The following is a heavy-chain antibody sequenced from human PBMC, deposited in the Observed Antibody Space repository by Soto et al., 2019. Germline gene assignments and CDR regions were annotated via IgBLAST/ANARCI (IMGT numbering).Heavy chain of an antibody. V-gene: IGHV3-23*01. D-gene: IGHD6-19*01. CDR2: ISGSGGST. Sequence: GGSLRLSCAASGFTFSSYAMSWVRQAPWKGLEWVSAISGSGGSTYYADSVKGRFTISRDNSKNTLYLQMNSLRAEDTAVYYCAKETWARIGVAGTNFDYCGQGPLVTVSS. CDR1: GFTFSSYA. CDR3: AKETWARIGVAGTNFDY. J-gene: IGHJ4*02.